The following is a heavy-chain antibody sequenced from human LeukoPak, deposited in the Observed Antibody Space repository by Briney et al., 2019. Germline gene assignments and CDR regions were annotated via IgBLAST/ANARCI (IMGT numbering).Heavy chain of an antibody. Sequence: SETLSLTCAVYGGSFSGYYWSWIRQPPGKGLEWTGEINHSGSTNYNPSLKSRVTIPVDTSKNQFSLKLSSVTAADTAVYYCARGTAAAAVYYFDYWGQGTLVTVSS. CDR1: GGSFSGYY. V-gene: IGHV4-34*01. CDR3: ARGTAAAAVYYFDY. D-gene: IGHD6-13*01. CDR2: INHSGST. J-gene: IGHJ4*02.